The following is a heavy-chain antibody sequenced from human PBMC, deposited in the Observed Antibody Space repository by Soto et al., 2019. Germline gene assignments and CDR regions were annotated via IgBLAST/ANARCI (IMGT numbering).Heavy chain of an antibody. J-gene: IGHJ4*02. V-gene: IGHV3-23*01. CDR3: AKSRSGYSLVDY. D-gene: IGHD5-18*01. CDR2: ITNDGGST. CDR1: GFTFSSYA. Sequence: EVQLLESGGGLVQPGGSLRLSCVASGFTFSSYAMNWVRQAPGKGLEWVSVITNDGGSTYYADSLKGRFTISRDNSRNTLFPQMNSLRAEDTALYYCAKSRSGYSLVDYWGQGTLVTVSS.